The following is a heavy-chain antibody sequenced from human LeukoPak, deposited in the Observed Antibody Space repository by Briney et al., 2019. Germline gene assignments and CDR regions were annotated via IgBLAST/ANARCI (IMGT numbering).Heavy chain of an antibody. CDR1: GGSISSSSYY. Sequence: SETLSLTCTVSGGSISSSSYYWGWIRQPPGKGLEWIGSIYYSGSTYYNPSLKSRVTISVDTSKNQFSLKLSSVTAADTAVYYCARRENCGGDCPFDYWGQGTPVTVSS. CDR2: IYYSGST. J-gene: IGHJ4*02. V-gene: IGHV4-39*01. D-gene: IGHD2-21*01. CDR3: ARRENCGGDCPFDY.